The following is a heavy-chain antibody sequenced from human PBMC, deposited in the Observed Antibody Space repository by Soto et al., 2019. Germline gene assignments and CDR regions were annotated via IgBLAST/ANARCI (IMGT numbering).Heavy chain of an antibody. Sequence: QVQLVQSGAEVKKPGSSVKVSCKASGGTFSSFGFNWVRQAPGQELEWMGGIIPLYGTANHAQRFQGRVTISADESTSTVYMELISLRSEDTAIYYCERDRSMDGYNSRSFDYWGQGTLVTVSS. CDR1: GGTFSSFG. D-gene: IGHD5-12*01. V-gene: IGHV1-69*01. J-gene: IGHJ4*02. CDR2: IIPLYGTA. CDR3: ERDRSMDGYNSRSFDY.